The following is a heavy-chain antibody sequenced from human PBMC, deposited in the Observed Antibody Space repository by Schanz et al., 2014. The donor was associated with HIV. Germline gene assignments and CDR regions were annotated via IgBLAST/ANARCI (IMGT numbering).Heavy chain of an antibody. CDR3: ARGQSRGYNWFDP. J-gene: IGHJ5*02. CDR2: IYNSGST. D-gene: IGHD3-10*01. Sequence: QVQLQESGPGLVKPSQTLSLTCSVSGGSISSGGYYWSWIRQHPGKGLEWIANIYNSGSTYYNPSLKSRVTMSVDTSKNQFSLKLSSVTAADTAVYYCARGQSRGYNWFDPWGQGTLVIVSS. V-gene: IGHV4-31*03. CDR1: GGSISSGGYY.